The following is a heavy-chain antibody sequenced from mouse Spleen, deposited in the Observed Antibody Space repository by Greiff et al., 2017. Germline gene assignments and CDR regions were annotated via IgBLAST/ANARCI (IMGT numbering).Heavy chain of an antibody. CDR3: ARYYGNSWYFDV. D-gene: IGHD2-1*01. V-gene: IGHV1-81*01. Sequence: VQLQQSGAELARPGASVKLSCKASGYTFTSYGISWVKQRTGQGLEWIGEIYPRSGNTYYNEKFKGKATLTADKSSSTAYMELRSLTSEDSAVYFCARYYGNSWYFDVWGTGTTVTVSS. CDR1: GYTFTSYG. J-gene: IGHJ1*03. CDR2: IYPRSGNT.